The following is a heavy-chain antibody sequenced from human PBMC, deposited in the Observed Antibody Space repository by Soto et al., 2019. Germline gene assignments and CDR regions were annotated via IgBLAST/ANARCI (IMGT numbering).Heavy chain of an antibody. V-gene: IGHV4-39*01. CDR1: GGSISSSSFH. J-gene: IGHJ6*02. CDR3: ARRLYYDSSGFEGGGMDV. Sequence: PSETLSLTCPVSGGSISSSSFHWGWIRQPPGKGLEWIGSIYYSGSTYYNPSLKSRVTISVDTSKNQFSLKLSSVTAADTAVYYCARRLYYDSSGFEGGGMDVWGQGTTVTVSS. CDR2: IYYSGST. D-gene: IGHD3-22*01.